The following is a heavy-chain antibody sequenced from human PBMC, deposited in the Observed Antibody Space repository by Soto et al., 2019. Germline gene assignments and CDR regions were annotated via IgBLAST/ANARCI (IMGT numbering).Heavy chain of an antibody. D-gene: IGHD2-8*02. CDR2: GYYTGTT. V-gene: IGHV4-59*01. J-gene: IGHJ5*02. CDR1: GGSISSYH. Sequence: PSGTLSLTCTVSGGSISSYHWSWVRQPPGQGLEWIGSGYYTGTTNYNPSLGSRVTISIDAPENQISLKLTSVTVAATAFYFGARDTVLRRMFDLWGQGTLVTVSS. CDR3: ARDTVLRRMFDL.